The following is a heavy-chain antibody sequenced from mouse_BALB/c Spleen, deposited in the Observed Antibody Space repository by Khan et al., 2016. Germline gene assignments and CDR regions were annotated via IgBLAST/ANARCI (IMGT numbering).Heavy chain of an antibody. Sequence: VQLVESGPGLVAPSQSLSITCTVSGFSLTNSGVHWVRQPPRKGLDWLGVIWAGGSTDYNSALMSRLSITRDTTQNHVFLKMNSLQTDDTAMYYGARDDQDVDAWFAYWGQGTLVTVSA. CDR3: ARDDQDVDAWFAY. V-gene: IGHV2-9*02. CDR2: IWAGGST. CDR1: GFSLTNSG. J-gene: IGHJ3*01.